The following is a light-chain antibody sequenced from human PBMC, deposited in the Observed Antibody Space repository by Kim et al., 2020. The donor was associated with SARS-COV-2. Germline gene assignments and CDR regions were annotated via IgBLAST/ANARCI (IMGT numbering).Light chain of an antibody. CDR2: DVT. CDR1: SSDVGGYNY. Sequence: QSVTIYCTGTSSDVGGYNYVSWYQQHPGKAPKLIIYDVTVRPSGVSNRFSGSKSGNTASLTISGLQAEVEADYYCTSYTSSTTRVLFGGGTQLTVL. J-gene: IGLJ2*01. V-gene: IGLV2-14*03. CDR3: TSYTSSTTRVL.